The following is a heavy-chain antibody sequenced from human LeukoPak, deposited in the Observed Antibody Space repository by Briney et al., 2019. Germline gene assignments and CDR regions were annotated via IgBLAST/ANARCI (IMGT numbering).Heavy chain of an antibody. CDR2: INPSGGST. D-gene: IGHD6-19*01. Sequence: ASVTVSCKASGYTFTSYYMHWVRQAPGQGLEWMGIINPSGGSTSYAQKFQGRVTMTRDTSTSTVYMELSSLRSEDTAVYYCARESSVAGRKNWFDPWGQGTLVTVSS. V-gene: IGHV1-46*01. J-gene: IGHJ5*02. CDR3: ARESSVAGRKNWFDP. CDR1: GYTFTSYY.